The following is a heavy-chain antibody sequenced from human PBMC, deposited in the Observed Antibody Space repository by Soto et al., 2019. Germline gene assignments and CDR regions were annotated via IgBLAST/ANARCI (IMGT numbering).Heavy chain of an antibody. CDR2: IKQDGSEK. CDR1: GFTFSSYW. Sequence: GVLRLSCAASGFTFSSYWMSWVRQAPGKGLEWVANIKQDGSEKYYVDSVKGRFTISRDNAKNSLYLQMNSLRAEDTAVYYCARDISSGYWHFDLWGRGNLVTVSS. V-gene: IGHV3-7*03. CDR3: ARDISSGYWHFDL. J-gene: IGHJ2*01. D-gene: IGHD3-22*01.